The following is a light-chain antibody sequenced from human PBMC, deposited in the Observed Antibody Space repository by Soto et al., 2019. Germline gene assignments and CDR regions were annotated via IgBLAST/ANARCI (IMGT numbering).Light chain of an antibody. Sequence: DIQMTQSPSTLSASVGDRVTITCRASESMSNCLAWYQQKPGKAPKLLISGASSLQSGVPSRFSGSASGTEFALTISSLQPDEIATYYCQQCHRYLTFGQGTKVEMK. CDR3: QQCHRYLT. V-gene: IGKV1-5*01. J-gene: IGKJ1*01. CDR1: ESMSNC. CDR2: GAS.